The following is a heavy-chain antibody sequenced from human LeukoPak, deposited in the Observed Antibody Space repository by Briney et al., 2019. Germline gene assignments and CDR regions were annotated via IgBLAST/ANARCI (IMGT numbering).Heavy chain of an antibody. V-gene: IGHV3-53*01. CDR2: IYSGGST. Sequence: HTGGSLRLSCAASGFTVSSNYMSWVRQAPGKGLEWVSVIYSGGSTYYADSVKGRFTISRDNFKNTLYLQMNSLRAEDTAVYYCARATTYYYDSSGLWFDPWGQGTLVTVSS. CDR1: GFTVSSNY. D-gene: IGHD3-22*01. CDR3: ARATTYYYDSSGLWFDP. J-gene: IGHJ5*02.